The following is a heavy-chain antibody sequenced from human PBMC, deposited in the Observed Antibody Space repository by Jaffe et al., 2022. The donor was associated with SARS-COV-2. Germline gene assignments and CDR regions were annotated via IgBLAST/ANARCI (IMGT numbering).Heavy chain of an antibody. Sequence: EVQLLESGGGLAQPGGSLRLSCTASGFIFSTHVMTWVRQAPGKGLEWVSAISARGGTTYYADSVKGRFTISRDNSKKTLYLQMNSLRAEDTAVYYCAATADYFLDYWGQGTLVTVSS. J-gene: IGHJ4*02. CDR1: GFIFSTHV. CDR2: ISARGGTT. CDR3: AATADYFLDY. D-gene: IGHD6-13*01. V-gene: IGHV3-23*01.